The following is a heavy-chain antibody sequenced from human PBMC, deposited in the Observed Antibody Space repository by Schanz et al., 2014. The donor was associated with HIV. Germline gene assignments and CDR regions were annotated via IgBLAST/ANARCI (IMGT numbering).Heavy chain of an antibody. J-gene: IGHJ4*02. CDR2: IKQDGGEK. D-gene: IGHD1-26*01. V-gene: IGHV3-7*01. Sequence: EVQLVESGGGLVQPGGSLRLSCVASGFTSGSYWMSWVRQTPGKGLEWVANIKQDGGEKHYVDSVKGRFTISRDNVKXXLYLQMNTVTAXXXAIYFCTRDVLYYGGYYFDSWGQGTLVTVSS. CDR1: GFTSGSYW. CDR3: TRDVLYYGGYYFDS.